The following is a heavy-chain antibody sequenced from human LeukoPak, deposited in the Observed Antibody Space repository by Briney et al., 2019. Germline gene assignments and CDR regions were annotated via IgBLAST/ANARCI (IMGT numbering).Heavy chain of an antibody. Sequence: PGGSLRLSCAASGFTFSSYAMSWVRQAPGKGLEWVSAISGSGGSTYYADSVKGRFTISRDNSKNTLYLQMNSLRAEDTAVYYCARVGIGGSGSYLAHYYYGMDVWGQGTTVTVSS. CDR1: GFTFSSYA. V-gene: IGHV3-23*01. D-gene: IGHD3-10*01. CDR3: ARVGIGGSGSYLAHYYYGMDV. J-gene: IGHJ6*02. CDR2: ISGSGGST.